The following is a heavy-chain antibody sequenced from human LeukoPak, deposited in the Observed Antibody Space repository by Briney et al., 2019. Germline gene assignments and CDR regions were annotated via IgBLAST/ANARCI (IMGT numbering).Heavy chain of an antibody. J-gene: IGHJ6*02. CDR2: ISADGRA. CDR3: ATWAFYHGLDV. V-gene: IGHV3-43*02. D-gene: IGHD1-26*01. Sequence: PGGSLRLSCVASGINFEKYAMHWVRQRPGKGLEWVAVISADGRADHADSVKGRFTVSRDNSKESLFLDMSSLRDEDSALYYCATWAFYHGLDVWGQGTTVIVSS. CDR1: GINFEKYA.